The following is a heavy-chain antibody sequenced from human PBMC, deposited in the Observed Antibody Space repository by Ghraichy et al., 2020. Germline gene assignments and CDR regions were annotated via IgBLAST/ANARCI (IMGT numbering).Heavy chain of an antibody. CDR1: GFTFSSSW. Sequence: GGSLRLSCAASGFTFSSSWMSWVCQTPGKGLERVSNIKGDGGDKYYVDSVKGRFTISRDNAKDSLYLQMNSLRVEDTAVYYCARRRHTGSYVGFWGQGTLVTVSS. V-gene: IGHV3-7*01. CDR2: IKGDGGDK. D-gene: IGHD1-26*01. J-gene: IGHJ4*02. CDR3: ARRRHTGSYVGF.